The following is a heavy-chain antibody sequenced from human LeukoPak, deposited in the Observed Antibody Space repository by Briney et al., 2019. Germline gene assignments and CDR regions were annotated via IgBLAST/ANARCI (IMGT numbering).Heavy chain of an antibody. CDR2: ISSSSSYI. CDR3: ARCIAVAGPDY. CDR1: GFTFSSYS. Sequence: GGSLRLACAASGFTFSSYSMNWVRQAPGKGLEWVSSISSSSSYIYYADSVKGRFTISRDNAKNSLYLQMNSLRAEDTAVYYCARCIAVAGPDYWGQGTLVTVSS. J-gene: IGHJ4*02. D-gene: IGHD6-19*01. V-gene: IGHV3-21*01.